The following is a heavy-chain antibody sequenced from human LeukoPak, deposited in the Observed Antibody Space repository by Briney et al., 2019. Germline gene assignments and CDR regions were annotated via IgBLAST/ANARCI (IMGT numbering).Heavy chain of an antibody. D-gene: IGHD4-11*01. V-gene: IGHV3-30*02. CDR2: IRYDGSNK. Sequence: EGSLRLSCAASGFTFSSYGMHWVRQAPGKGLEWVAFIRYDGSNKYYADSVKGRFTISRDNSKNTLYLQMNSLRAEDTAVYYCAKRENSDYRDFDYWGQGTLVTVSS. J-gene: IGHJ4*02. CDR1: GFTFSSYG. CDR3: AKRENSDYRDFDY.